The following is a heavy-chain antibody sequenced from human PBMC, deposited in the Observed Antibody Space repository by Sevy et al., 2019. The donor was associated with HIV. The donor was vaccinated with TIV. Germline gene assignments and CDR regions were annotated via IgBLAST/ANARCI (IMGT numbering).Heavy chain of an antibody. CDR2: IGIYNGNS. Sequence: ASVKVSCKASGYTFSSNGIAWVRQPPGQGLQWMGWIGIYNGNSKYAQNLQDRLTMTTDTSTSTAYMELKSLRSDDTAVYYCARVPTYYFGSGTYFDYWGHGTLVTVSS. CDR1: GYTFSSNG. V-gene: IGHV1-18*01. CDR3: ARVPTYYFGSGTYFDY. J-gene: IGHJ4*01. D-gene: IGHD3-10*01.